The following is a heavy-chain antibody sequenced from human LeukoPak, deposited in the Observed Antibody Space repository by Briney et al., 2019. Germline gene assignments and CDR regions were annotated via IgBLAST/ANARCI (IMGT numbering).Heavy chain of an antibody. CDR3: AHRPVKELDVFDI. CDR2: IYWNDDK. V-gene: IGHV2-5*01. J-gene: IGHJ3*02. D-gene: IGHD1-26*01. Sequence: SGPTLVKPTQTLTLTCTFSGFSLNIGGVGVGWIRQPPGKALEWLALIYWNDDKRYTAYLKSRLTITKDTSKNQVVLTMTNVDPVDTGTYFCAHRPVKELDVFDIWGQGTMVTVSS. CDR1: GFSLNIGGVG.